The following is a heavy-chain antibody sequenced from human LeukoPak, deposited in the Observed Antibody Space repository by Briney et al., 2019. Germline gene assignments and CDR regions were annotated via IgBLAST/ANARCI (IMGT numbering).Heavy chain of an antibody. CDR1: GVSINTYF. CDR3: ARGGMSTYYDSGGYFSY. CDR2: IYHSGNT. J-gene: IGHJ4*02. D-gene: IGHD3-22*01. V-gene: IGHV4-59*01. Sequence: SETLSLTRTVSGVSINTYFWSWIRQPPGKGLEWIGFIYHSGNTNSNPSLKSRVTLSADTSKSQFSLELTSVTAADTAVYFCARGGMSTYYDSGGYFSYWGQGILVTVSS.